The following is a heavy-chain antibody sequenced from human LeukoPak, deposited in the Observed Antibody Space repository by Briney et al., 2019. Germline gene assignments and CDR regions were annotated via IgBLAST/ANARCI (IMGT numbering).Heavy chain of an antibody. CDR3: ARDIAYYTSGTDY. D-gene: IGHD3-10*01. V-gene: IGHV3-7*01. CDR1: GFTFSNYW. J-gene: IGHJ4*02. Sequence: PGGSLRLSCEGSGFTFSNYWMGWVRQAPGKGLQWVANIKTDGSEKYYVDSVKGRFTISRDNAKNSLYLQMNSLRAEDTAVYYCARDIAYYTSGTDYWGLGTLVTVSS. CDR2: IKTDGSEK.